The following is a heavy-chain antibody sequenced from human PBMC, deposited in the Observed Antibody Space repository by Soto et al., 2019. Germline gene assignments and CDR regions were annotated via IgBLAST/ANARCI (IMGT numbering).Heavy chain of an antibody. J-gene: IGHJ4*02. Sequence: QVQLVQSGAEVKKPGSSVKVSCKASGGTFSSYAISWVRQAPGQGLEWMGGIIPVFGIANSAQKFQGRVTITADESTTTAYRELSSLRSEDTAVYYCASQHLAGYFFHFWGQGTLVTVSS. CDR2: IIPVFGIA. CDR3: ASQHLAGYFFHF. D-gene: IGHD3-3*02. V-gene: IGHV1-69*01. CDR1: GGTFSSYA.